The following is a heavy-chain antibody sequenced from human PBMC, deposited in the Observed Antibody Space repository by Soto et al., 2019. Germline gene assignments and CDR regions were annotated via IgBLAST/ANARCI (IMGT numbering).Heavy chain of an antibody. V-gene: IGHV1-69*08. CDR1: GGTFSSYT. D-gene: IGHD4-17*01. J-gene: IGHJ6*03. CDR3: ARDQDYGDLNYYMDV. Sequence: QVQLVQSGAEVKKPGSSVKVSCKASGGTFSSYTISWVRQAPGQGLEWMGRIIPILGIANYAQKFQGRVTITADKSTSTAYMELSSLGSEDTAVYYCARDQDYGDLNYYMDVWGKGTTVTVSS. CDR2: IIPILGIA.